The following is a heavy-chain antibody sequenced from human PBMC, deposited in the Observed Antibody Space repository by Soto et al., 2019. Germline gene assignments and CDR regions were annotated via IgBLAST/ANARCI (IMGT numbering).Heavy chain of an antibody. V-gene: IGHV4-39*01. CDR2: VYYSGST. Sequence: LSLTCTVSGASIITISHYWGWIRQPPGKGLEWIGTVYYSGSTYYNPSLQSRVAISVDTSKNQFSLKLSSVTAADTAVYYCARHRTSSRRHFDYWGPRPLVPLSP. D-gene: IGHD6-6*01. CDR3: ARHRTSSRRHFDY. J-gene: IGHJ4*02. CDR1: GASIITISHY.